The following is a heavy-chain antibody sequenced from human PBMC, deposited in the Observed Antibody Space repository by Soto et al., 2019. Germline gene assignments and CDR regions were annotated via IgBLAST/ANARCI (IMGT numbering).Heavy chain of an antibody. CDR1: GLIFSDYH. D-gene: IGHD6-19*01. J-gene: IGHJ6*02. Sequence: EVQLVESGGGLVQPGGSLRLSCAASGLIFSDYHMDWVRQAPGKGLEWVGRIRRKANSYTTEYAASVKGSITISRDDSKNSLYLQMNSLKNEAMAVYYSAMLGGWSGGSNDMDVWGQGTTVTVSS. CDR3: AMLGGWSGGSNDMDV. CDR2: IRRKANSYTT. V-gene: IGHV3-72*01.